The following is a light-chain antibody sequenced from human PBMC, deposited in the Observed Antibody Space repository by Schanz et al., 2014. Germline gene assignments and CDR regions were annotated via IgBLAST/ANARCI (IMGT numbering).Light chain of an antibody. CDR3: TSYTTPTTCV. CDR2: EGN. V-gene: IGLV2-14*01. CDR1: GSDIGTYNY. Sequence: QSALTQPASVSGSPGQSITISCTGTGSDIGTYNYVSWYQQHPGKAPKLMISEGNNRPSGVSNRFSGSKSGNTASLTISGLQAEDEADYYCTSYTTPTTCVFGTGTKVTVL. J-gene: IGLJ1*01.